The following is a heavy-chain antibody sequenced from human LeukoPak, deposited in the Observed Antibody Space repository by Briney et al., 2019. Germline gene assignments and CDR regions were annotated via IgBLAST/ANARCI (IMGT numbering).Heavy chain of an antibody. CDR1: GDSISSSYYY. J-gene: IGHJ3*02. CDR3: ASLTTADAFDI. Sequence: SETLSLTCTVSGDSISSSYYYWGWIRQPPGRGLEWIGSMFYSGSTYYNPSLKSRVTISVDTSKNQFSLKLSSVTAADTAVFYCASLTTADAFDIWGQGTMVTVSS. D-gene: IGHD3-22*01. CDR2: MFYSGST. V-gene: IGHV4-39*07.